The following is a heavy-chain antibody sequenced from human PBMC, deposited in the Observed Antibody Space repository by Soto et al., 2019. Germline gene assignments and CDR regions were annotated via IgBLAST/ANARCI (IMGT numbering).Heavy chain of an antibody. CDR1: GFTFTSSA. CDR2: IVVGSGNT. Sequence: ASVKVSCKASGFTFTSSAMQWVRQARGQRLEWIGWIVVGSGNTNYAQKFQERVTITRDMSTSTAYMELSSLRSEDTAVYYCAAVDSSSPYYYGMDVWGQGTTVTVSS. V-gene: IGHV1-58*02. J-gene: IGHJ6*02. CDR3: AAVDSSSPYYYGMDV. D-gene: IGHD6-13*01.